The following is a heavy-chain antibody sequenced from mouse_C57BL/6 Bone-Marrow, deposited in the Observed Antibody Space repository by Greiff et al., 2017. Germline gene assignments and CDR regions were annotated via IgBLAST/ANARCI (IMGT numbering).Heavy chain of an antibody. V-gene: IGHV14-4*01. J-gene: IGHJ2*01. D-gene: IGHD1-1*01. Sequence: EVQLQQSGAELVRPGASVKLSCTASGFNIKDDYMHWVKQRPEQGLEWLGWIEPENGDTEYASKFQGKATITADTSSNTAYLQLSSLTSEDTAVYYLTTWADYNGSSYGYFDYWGQGTTLTVSS. CDR3: TTWADYNGSSYGYFDY. CDR1: GFNIKDDY. CDR2: IEPENGDT.